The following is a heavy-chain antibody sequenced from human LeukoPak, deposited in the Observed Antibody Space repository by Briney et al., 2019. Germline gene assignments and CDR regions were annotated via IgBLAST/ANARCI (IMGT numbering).Heavy chain of an antibody. D-gene: IGHD1-26*01. CDR1: GFTFSDHQ. J-gene: IGHJ4*02. CDR3: ARLGLVRARNYLDY. V-gene: IGHV3-72*01. CDR2: IRNKANRYTT. Sequence: GGSLRLSCEASGFTFSDHQMDWVRQVPGKGLEWVGRIRNKANRYTTEFAASVKGRFVISRDDSRNSLYLQMNSLKTEDTAVYYCARLGLVRARNYLDYWGQGTLVTVSS.